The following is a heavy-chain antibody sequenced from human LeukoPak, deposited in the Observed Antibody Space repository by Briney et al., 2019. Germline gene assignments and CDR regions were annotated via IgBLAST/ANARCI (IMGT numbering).Heavy chain of an antibody. D-gene: IGHD3-22*01. CDR1: GFTFSNAW. CDR3: TDSPKRVIVVVT. V-gene: IGHV3-15*01. CDR2: IKSKTDGGTT. J-gene: IGHJ5*02. Sequence: GGSLRLSCAASGFTFSNAWMRWVRQAPGKGLEWVGRIKSKTDGGTTDYAAPVKGRFTISRDDSKNTLYLQMNSLKTEDTAVYYCTDSPKRVIVVVTWGQGTLVTVSS.